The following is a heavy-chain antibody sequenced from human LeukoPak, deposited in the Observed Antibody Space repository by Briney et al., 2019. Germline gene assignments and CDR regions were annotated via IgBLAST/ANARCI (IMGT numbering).Heavy chain of an antibody. CDR1: GFTLCAFA. V-gene: IGHV3-43*02. CDR2: IDKDGRKT. CDR3: ATWAFYHSLDV. J-gene: IGHJ6*02. Sequence: GGSLRLSCAASGFTLCAFAMHWVRHAPGKGLEWVSLIDKDGRKTYYADSVKGRFTISRDNSKNSLYLQMTSLRTEDTALYYCATWAFYHSLDVWGQGATVTVSS. D-gene: IGHD1-26*01.